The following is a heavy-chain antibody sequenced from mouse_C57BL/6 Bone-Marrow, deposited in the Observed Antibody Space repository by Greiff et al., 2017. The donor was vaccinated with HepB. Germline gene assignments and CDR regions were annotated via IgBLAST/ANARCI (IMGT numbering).Heavy chain of an antibody. CDR1: GFTFSDYY. J-gene: IGHJ1*03. V-gene: IGHV5-12*01. D-gene: IGHD1-1*01. Sequence: EVQVVESGGGLVQPGGSLKLSCAASGFTFSDYYMYWVRQTPEKRLEWVAYISNGGGSTYYPDTVKGRFTISRDNAKNTLYLQMRRLKSEDTAMYYCARQVTTVVAPLGFDVWGTGTTVTVSS. CDR2: ISNGGGST. CDR3: ARQVTTVVAPLGFDV.